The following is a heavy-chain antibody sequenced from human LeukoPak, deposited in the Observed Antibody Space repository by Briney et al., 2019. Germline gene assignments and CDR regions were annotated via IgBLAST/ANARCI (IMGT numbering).Heavy chain of an antibody. CDR3: VRDRGSYRPIDY. CDR1: AFSLNTYN. V-gene: IGHV3-21*04. J-gene: IGHJ4*02. D-gene: IGHD1-26*01. CDR2: ISYTGTYI. Sequence: GGSLRLSCAASAFSLNTYNMNWVRQAPGKGLEWVSSISYTGTYIYYADSVKGRFTISRDNAQNSLYLQMNSLRDEDTAVYYCVRDRGSYRPIDYWGQGTLVTVSS.